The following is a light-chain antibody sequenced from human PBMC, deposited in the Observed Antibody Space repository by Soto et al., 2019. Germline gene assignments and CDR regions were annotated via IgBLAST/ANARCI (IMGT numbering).Light chain of an antibody. Sequence: EIVKTRSPATLSVSPVERATLSCRASQSVSSNLAWYQQKPGQAPSLLIYDISTRATGIPTRFSGSGSGTEFTLTISSLQSEDFAVYYCQQYNDWPLTFGGGTKVDIK. CDR1: QSVSSN. CDR2: DIS. V-gene: IGKV3D-15*01. CDR3: QQYNDWPLT. J-gene: IGKJ4*01.